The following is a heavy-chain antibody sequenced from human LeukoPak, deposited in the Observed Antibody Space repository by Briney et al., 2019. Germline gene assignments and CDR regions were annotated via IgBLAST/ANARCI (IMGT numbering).Heavy chain of an antibody. CDR2: IYYSGST. D-gene: IGHD1-26*01. V-gene: IGHV4-59*01. CDR1: GGSISSYY. CDR3: ARERDSGSYYSFDY. J-gene: IGHJ4*02. Sequence: SETLSLTCTVSGGSISSYYWSWIRQPPGKGLEWIGYIYYSGSTNYNPSLKSRVTISVDTSKNQFSLKLSSVTAADTAVYYCARERDSGSYYSFDYWGQGTLVTVSS.